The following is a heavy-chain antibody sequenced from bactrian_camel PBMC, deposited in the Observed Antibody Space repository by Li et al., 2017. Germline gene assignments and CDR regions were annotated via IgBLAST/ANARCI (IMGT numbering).Heavy chain of an antibody. J-gene: IGHJ3*01. CDR2: IYTGTGGVK. V-gene: IGHV3S40*01. CDR1: GLPSSYYT. Sequence: DVQLVESGGGSVQVGGSLMLTCAVTGLPSSYYTMAWFRQAPGREREGIATIYTGTGGVKTYADSVKGRFTVSQDNSNYTVYLQMNNLKPDDTGMYICAARG.